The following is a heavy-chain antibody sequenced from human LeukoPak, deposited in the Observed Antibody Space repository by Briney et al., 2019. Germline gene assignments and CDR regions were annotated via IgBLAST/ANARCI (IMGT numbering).Heavy chain of an antibody. CDR3: ARLDCHGDGCYNH. CDR1: GDSIRSGTYY. V-gene: IGHV4-61*10. CDR2: VSYDGTT. J-gene: IGHJ4*02. D-gene: IGHD2-21*01. Sequence: SETLSLTCSVSGDSIRSGTYYWSWIRQPAGKGLEWIGYVSYDGTTNYTPSLRSRVIMAVDTAINNISLRLTSVTAADTAVYYCARLDCHGDGCYNHWGQGTLVTVSS.